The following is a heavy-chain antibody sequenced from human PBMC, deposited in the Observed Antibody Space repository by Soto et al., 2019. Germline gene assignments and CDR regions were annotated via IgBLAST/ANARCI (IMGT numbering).Heavy chain of an antibody. J-gene: IGHJ4*02. Sequence: SVKVSCNASGGTYSSYTISWVRQAPGQGLEWMGRIIPILGIANYAQKFQGRVMITADKSTSTAYMELSSLRSEDTAVYYCARDRGYNWNYGIDYWGQGTLVTVSS. CDR1: GGTYSSYT. V-gene: IGHV1-69*04. CDR2: IIPILGIA. CDR3: ARDRGYNWNYGIDY. D-gene: IGHD1-7*01.